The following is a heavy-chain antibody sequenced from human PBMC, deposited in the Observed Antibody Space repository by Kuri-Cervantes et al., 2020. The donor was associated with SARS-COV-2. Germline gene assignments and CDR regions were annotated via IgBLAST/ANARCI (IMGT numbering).Heavy chain of an antibody. Sequence: SETLSLTCTVSGGSISSYYWSWIRQPPGKGLEWIGYIYYSGSTNYNPSLKSRVTISVDTSKNRFSLKLSSVTAADTAVYYCARVTDSSSWYYFDYWGQGTLVTVSS. D-gene: IGHD6-13*01. V-gene: IGHV4-59*01. CDR2: IYYSGST. J-gene: IGHJ4*02. CDR1: GGSISSYY. CDR3: ARVTDSSSWYYFDY.